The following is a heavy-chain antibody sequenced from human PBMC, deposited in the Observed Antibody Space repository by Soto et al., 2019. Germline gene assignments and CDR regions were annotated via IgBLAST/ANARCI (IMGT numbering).Heavy chain of an antibody. Sequence: EVQLLESGGGLVQPGGSLRLSCAASGFTFSSYAMSWVRQAPGKGLEWVSAISGSGGSTYYADSVKGRFTISRDNSKNTLYLQMNSLRAEDTAVYYCASALYSSSQWGMDVWGQGTTVTVSS. CDR1: GFTFSSYA. J-gene: IGHJ6*02. CDR2: ISGSGGST. CDR3: ASALYSSSQWGMDV. D-gene: IGHD6-6*01. V-gene: IGHV3-23*01.